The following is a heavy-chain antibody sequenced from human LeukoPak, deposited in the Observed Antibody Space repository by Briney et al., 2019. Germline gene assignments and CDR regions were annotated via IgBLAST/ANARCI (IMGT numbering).Heavy chain of an antibody. D-gene: IGHD5-12*01. J-gene: IGHJ5*02. V-gene: IGHV3-13*01. CDR2: IGTAGDT. CDR1: GFTFSSYD. Sequence: GGSLRLSCAASGFTFSSYDMHWVRQATGKGLEWVSAIGTAGDTYYPGSVKGRFTISRENAKNSVYLQMTSLRPEDTAVYYCSRDRLGGLDLWGQGTLVTVSS. CDR3: SRDRLGGLDL.